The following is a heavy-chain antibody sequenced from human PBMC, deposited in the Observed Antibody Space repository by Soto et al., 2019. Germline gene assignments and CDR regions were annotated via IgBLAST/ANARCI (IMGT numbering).Heavy chain of an antibody. Sequence: PSETLSLTCAVYGGSFSGYYWSWIRQPPGKGLEWIGEINHSGSTNYNPSLKSRVTISVDTSKNQFSLKLSSVTAADTAVYYCARGFHYDFWSGYYTAYYYGMDVWGQGTTVTVSS. J-gene: IGHJ6*02. CDR3: ARGFHYDFWSGYYTAYYYGMDV. V-gene: IGHV4-34*01. CDR2: INHSGST. CDR1: GGSFSGYY. D-gene: IGHD3-3*01.